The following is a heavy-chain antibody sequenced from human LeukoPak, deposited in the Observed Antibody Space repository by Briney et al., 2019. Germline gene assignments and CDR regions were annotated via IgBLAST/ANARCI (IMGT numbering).Heavy chain of an antibody. J-gene: IGHJ6*01. CDR3: ARAIAQEYFWTGYYSPEYGMGV. CDR1: GGSISGYY. D-gene: IGHD3/OR15-3a*01. Sequence: SETLSLTCTVSGGSISGYYWSWVRQPPGKGLEWIGEISHSGSTNYNPSLKSRVTISVAPSKNQFSLKLTSVTAAARAVYSCARAIAQEYFWTGYYSPEYGMGVWGHGTPVTVSS. V-gene: IGHV4-34*01. CDR2: ISHSGST.